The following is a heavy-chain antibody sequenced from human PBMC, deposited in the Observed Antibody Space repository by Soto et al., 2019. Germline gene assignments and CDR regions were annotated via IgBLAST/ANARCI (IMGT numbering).Heavy chain of an antibody. V-gene: IGHV3-30*18. CDR1: GFTFSSYG. CDR3: AKDRYVAAAGIFDY. CDR2: ISYDGSNK. J-gene: IGHJ4*02. Sequence: GGSLRLSCAASGFTFSSYGMHWVRQAPGKGLEWVAVISYDGSNKYYADSVKGRFTISRDNSKNTLYLQMNSLRAEDTAVYYCAKDRYVAAAGIFDYWGQGTLVTV. D-gene: IGHD6-13*01.